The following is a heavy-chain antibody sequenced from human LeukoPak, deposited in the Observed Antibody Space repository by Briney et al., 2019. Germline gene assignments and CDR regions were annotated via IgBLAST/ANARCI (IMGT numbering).Heavy chain of an antibody. J-gene: IGHJ4*02. CDR1: GGSISSYY. D-gene: IGHD3-10*01. V-gene: IGHV4-59*01. CDR3: ARTDASGLSDH. Sequence: TSETLSLTCTVSGGSISSYYWSWIRQPPGKGLEWIGYIHYSGSTNYNPSLKSRVTISVDTSKNQFSLKLSSVTAADTAVYYCARTDASGLSDHWGQGTLVTVSS. CDR2: IHYSGST.